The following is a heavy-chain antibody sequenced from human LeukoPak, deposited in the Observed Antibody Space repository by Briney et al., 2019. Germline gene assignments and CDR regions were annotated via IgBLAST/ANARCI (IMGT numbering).Heavy chain of an antibody. D-gene: IGHD2-2*01. CDR3: AKVETSGGANCYALDY. Sequence: GALRLSCSGSGFPFNSYAMTWVRQAPDKGLEWVSAISGSDGSTYYADSVKGRFTISRDDSQNTLYLQMNSLSAEDTAVYYCAKVETSGGANCYALDYWGQGTLVTVSS. CDR2: ISGSDGST. CDR1: GFPFNSYA. V-gene: IGHV3-23*01. J-gene: IGHJ4*02.